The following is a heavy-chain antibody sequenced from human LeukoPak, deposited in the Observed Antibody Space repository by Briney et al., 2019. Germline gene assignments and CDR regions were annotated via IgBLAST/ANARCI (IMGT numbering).Heavy chain of an antibody. V-gene: IGHV3-48*02. D-gene: IGHD3-10*01. Sequence: GGSLRLSCAASGFTFSSYSMNWVRQAPGKGLEWVSYISSSSSTIYYADSVKGRFTISRDNAKNSLYLQMNSLRDEDTAVYYCARDRLRITMVRGVQPRSWFDPWGQGTLVTVSS. CDR1: GFTFSSYS. CDR3: ARDRLRITMVRGVQPRSWFDP. J-gene: IGHJ5*02. CDR2: ISSSSSTI.